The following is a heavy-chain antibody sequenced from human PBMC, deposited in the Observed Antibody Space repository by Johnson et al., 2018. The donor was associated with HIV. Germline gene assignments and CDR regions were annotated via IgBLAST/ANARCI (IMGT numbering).Heavy chain of an antibody. J-gene: IGHJ3*02. D-gene: IGHD1-20*01. CDR2: INWNGGRT. CDR1: GFTFDDYG. CDR3: VRDQIESITGKEAGAFDI. V-gene: IGHV3-20*04. Sequence: VQLVESGGGVVRPGGSLRLSCAASGFTFDDYGMSWVRQVPGKGLEWVSGINWNGGRTGYADSVKVRFTISRDNSQNTMSLQMGSLRAEDMAVYYCVRDQIESITGKEAGAFDIWGQGTMVTVSS.